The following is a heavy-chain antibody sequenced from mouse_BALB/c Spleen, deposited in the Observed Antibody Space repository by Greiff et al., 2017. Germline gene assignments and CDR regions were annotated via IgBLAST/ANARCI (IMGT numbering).Heavy chain of an antibody. D-gene: IGHD1-1*02. J-gene: IGHJ4*01. V-gene: IGHV1-80*01. CDR3: ARRLLRSFMDY. Sequence: QVQLQQSGPELVKPGASVKISCKASGYAFSSSWMNWVKQRPGQGLEWIGRIYPGDGDTNYKGKFKGKATLTADKSSSTAYMQLSSLTSVDSAVYICARRLLRSFMDYWGQGTSVTVSS. CDR1: GYAFSSSW. CDR2: IYPGDGDT.